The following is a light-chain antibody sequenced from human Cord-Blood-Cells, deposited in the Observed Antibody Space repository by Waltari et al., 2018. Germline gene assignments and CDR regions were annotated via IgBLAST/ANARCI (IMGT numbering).Light chain of an antibody. Sequence: QSVLTQPPSASGTPGQRVTISCSGSRSNIGSNTVNWYKQPPGTATKRLIYGNNQRPSGGPDRFSGSKSGPAASLAISGLQSEDEADYYCAAGDDSLNGVVFGGGTKLTVL. CDR3: AAGDDSLNGVV. CDR2: GNN. V-gene: IGLV1-44*01. J-gene: IGLJ2*01. CDR1: RSNIGSNT.